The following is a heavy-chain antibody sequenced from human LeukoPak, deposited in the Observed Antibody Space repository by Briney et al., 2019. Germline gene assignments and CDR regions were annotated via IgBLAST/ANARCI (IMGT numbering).Heavy chain of an antibody. CDR3: AKDLRVTITVTFFFEY. CDR2: LSSSGGST. J-gene: IGHJ4*02. CDR1: GFTFSNYG. Sequence: GGSLRPSCAASGFTFSNYGMNWVRQAPGKGLEWVSALSSSGGSTYYADSVKGRFTISRDNSKNTLYLQMNSLRAEDTAVYYCAKDLRVTITVTFFFEYWGQGTLVTVSS. D-gene: IGHD4-17*01. V-gene: IGHV3-23*01.